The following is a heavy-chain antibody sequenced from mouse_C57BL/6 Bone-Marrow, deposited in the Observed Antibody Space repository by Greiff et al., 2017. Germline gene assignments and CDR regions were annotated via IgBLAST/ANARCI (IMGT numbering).Heavy chain of an antibody. CDR3: ARNGYCDWYFDV. V-gene: IGHV1-52*01. CDR1: GYTFTSYW. J-gene: IGHJ1*03. D-gene: IGHD2-3*01. Sequence: QVQLQQSGAELVRPGSSVKLSCKASGYTFTSYWMHWVKQRPIQGLEWIGNIDPSDSETHYNQKFKDKATLTVDKSSSTAYMQLSSLTSEDSAVDYCARNGYCDWYFDVWGTGTTVTVSA. CDR2: IDPSDSET.